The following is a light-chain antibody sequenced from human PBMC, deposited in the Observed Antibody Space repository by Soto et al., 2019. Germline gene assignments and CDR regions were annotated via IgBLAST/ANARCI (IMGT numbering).Light chain of an antibody. J-gene: IGKJ3*01. V-gene: IGKV1-8*01. CDR3: QQYYSHPFT. CDR1: QGISSY. Sequence: AIRMTQSPSSLSASTGDRVTITCRASQGISSYLAWYQQKPGKAPKLLIYAASTLQSGVPSRVSGSGSGTDFTLTISCLQSEDVATYYWQQYYSHPFTFGTGNKVDIK. CDR2: AAS.